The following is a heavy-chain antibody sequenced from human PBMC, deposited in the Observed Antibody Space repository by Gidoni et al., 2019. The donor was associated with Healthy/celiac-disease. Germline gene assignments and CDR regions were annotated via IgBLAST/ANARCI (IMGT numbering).Heavy chain of an antibody. CDR1: GFSLSTSGVG. J-gene: IGHJ4*02. Sequence: QITLKESGPTLVKPTQPLTLTCTFSGFSLSTSGVGVGWIRQPPGKALEWHALIYWNDDKRYSPSLKSRLTITKDTSKNQVVLTMTNMDPVDTATYYCAHRYQLQPFDYWGQGTLVTVSS. D-gene: IGHD2-2*01. CDR3: AHRYQLQPFDY. V-gene: IGHV2-5*01. CDR2: IYWNDDK.